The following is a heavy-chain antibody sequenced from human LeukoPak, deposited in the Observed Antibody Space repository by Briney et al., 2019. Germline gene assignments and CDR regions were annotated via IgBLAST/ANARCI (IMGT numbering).Heavy chain of an antibody. D-gene: IGHD5-18*01. CDR3: ARALNGYSYGYYDY. V-gene: IGHV3-7*01. CDR2: IKQDGSEK. CDR1: GFTFSNAW. Sequence: GGSLRLSCAASGFTFSNAWMSWVRQAPGKGLEWVANIKQDGSEKYYVDSVKGRFTISRDNAKNSLYLQMNSLRAEDTAVYYCARALNGYSYGYYDYWGQGTLVTVSS. J-gene: IGHJ4*02.